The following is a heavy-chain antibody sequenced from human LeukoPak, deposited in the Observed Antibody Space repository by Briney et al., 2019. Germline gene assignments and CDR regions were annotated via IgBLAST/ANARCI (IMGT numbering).Heavy chain of an antibody. Sequence: GRSLRLSCAASGFTFSSYAMHWVRQAPGKGLEWVSVISGNGNNKYYADSVKGRFSISRDNSKNTLYLQMNSLRTKDTAVYYCARDLPDSSSATWFDPWGQGTLVTVSS. D-gene: IGHD6-6*01. CDR3: ARDLPDSSSATWFDP. V-gene: IGHV3-30-3*01. J-gene: IGHJ5*02. CDR1: GFTFSSYA. CDR2: ISGNGNNK.